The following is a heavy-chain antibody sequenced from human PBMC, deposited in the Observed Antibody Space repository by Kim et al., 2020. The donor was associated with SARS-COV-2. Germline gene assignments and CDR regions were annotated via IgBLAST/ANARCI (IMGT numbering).Heavy chain of an antibody. V-gene: IGHV3-9*01. CDR3: AKDLGQWLVRPETKVYYYYGMDV. D-gene: IGHD6-19*01. CDR1: GFTFDDYA. Sequence: GGSLRLSCAASGFTFDDYAMHWVRQAPGKGLEWVSGISWNSGSIGYADSVKGRFTISRDNAKNSLYLQMNSLRAEDTALYYCAKDLGQWLVRPETKVYYYYGMDVWGQGTTVTVSS. CDR2: ISWNSGSI. J-gene: IGHJ6*02.